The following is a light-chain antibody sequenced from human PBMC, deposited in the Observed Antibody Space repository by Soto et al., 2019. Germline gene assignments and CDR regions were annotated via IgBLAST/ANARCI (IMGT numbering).Light chain of an antibody. CDR2: EVS. Sequence: QSALTQPASVSGSHGQKITISCTGTSSDVGGYNYVSWYQQNPGKAHKIMIHEVSTRPSEVSNRFSGSKSGNTASLTISGLQAEDEADYYCSSFTSSSTFVFGTGTKVPV. J-gene: IGLJ1*01. CDR1: SSDVGGYNY. CDR3: SSFTSSSTFV. V-gene: IGLV2-14*01.